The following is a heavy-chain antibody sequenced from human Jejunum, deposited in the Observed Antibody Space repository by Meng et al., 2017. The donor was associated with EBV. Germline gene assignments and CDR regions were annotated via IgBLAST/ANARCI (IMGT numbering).Heavy chain of an antibody. J-gene: IGHJ4*02. V-gene: IGHV1-3*01. D-gene: IGHD2-2*01. CDR1: EYIFTTYD. CDR2: INGGATST. CDR3: ASGPSCSSGSCQEFDY. Sequence: QVRVVTSGAGVKNPGASVRASCQASEYIFTTYDLHWVRQAPGQRLEWMGWINGGATSTVYSQNFQGRLTIARDTSARTAFMELSSLTSEDTAVYYCASGPSCSSGSCQEFDYWGQGTLVTVSS.